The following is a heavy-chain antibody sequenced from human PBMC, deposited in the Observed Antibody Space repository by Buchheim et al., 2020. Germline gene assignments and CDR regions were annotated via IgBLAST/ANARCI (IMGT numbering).Heavy chain of an antibody. Sequence: EVQLVESGGGLVKPGGSLRLSCAASGFTFSSYSMNWVRQAPGKGLEWVSSISSSSSYIYYADSVKGRFTISRDNAKNSLYLQMNSLRAEDTAVYYCAREKIVVVVAAIEHWFDPWGQGTL. V-gene: IGHV3-21*01. CDR1: GFTFSSYS. D-gene: IGHD2-15*01. J-gene: IGHJ5*02. CDR2: ISSSSSYI. CDR3: AREKIVVVVAAIEHWFDP.